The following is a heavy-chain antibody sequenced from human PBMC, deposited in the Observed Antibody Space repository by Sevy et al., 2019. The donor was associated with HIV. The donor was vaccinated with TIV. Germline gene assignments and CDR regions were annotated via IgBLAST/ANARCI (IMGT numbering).Heavy chain of an antibody. D-gene: IGHD3-16*01. CDR3: ARGTYSDSGYNWFDP. V-gene: IGHV7-4-1*02. CDR1: GYTFTRYT. Sequence: ASVKVSCKTSGYTFTRYTMNWVRQAPGQGLEWMGWINTDTGNPTYAQGFTERFVFSFDTSVNTAYLQISSLRAEDTAIYYCARGTYSDSGYNWFDPWGQGTLVSVSS. CDR2: INTDTGNP. J-gene: IGHJ5*02.